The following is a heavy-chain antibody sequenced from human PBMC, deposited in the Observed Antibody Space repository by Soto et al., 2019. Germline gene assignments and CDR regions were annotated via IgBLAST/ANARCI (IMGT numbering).Heavy chain of an antibody. J-gene: IGHJ5*02. Sequence: GGSLRLSCAASGFTFSSYAMSWVRQAPGKGLEWVSAISGSGGSTYYADSVKGRFTISRDNSKNTLYLQMNSLRAEDTAVYYCAKDEGLSPTLYCSSTGCSTDPWGQGTLVTVSS. CDR1: GFTFSSYA. V-gene: IGHV3-23*01. CDR3: AKDEGLSPTLYCSSTGCSTDP. CDR2: ISGSGGST. D-gene: IGHD2-2*01.